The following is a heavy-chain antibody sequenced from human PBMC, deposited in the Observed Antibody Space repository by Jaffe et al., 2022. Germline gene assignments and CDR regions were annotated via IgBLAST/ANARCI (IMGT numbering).Heavy chain of an antibody. D-gene: IGHD2-15*01. CDR3: ARDFSQIRVVAATWGWFDP. CDR2: IIPIFGTA. Sequence: QVQLVQSGAEVKKPGSSVKVSCKASGGTFSSYAISWVRQAPGQGLEWMGGIIPIFGTANYAQKFQGRVTITTDESTSTAYMELSSLRSEDTAVYYCARDFSQIRVVAATWGWFDPWGQGTLVTVSS. V-gene: IGHV1-69*05. J-gene: IGHJ5*02. CDR1: GGTFSSYA.